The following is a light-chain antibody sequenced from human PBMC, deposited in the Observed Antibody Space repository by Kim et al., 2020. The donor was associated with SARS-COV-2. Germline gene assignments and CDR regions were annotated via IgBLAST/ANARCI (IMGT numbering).Light chain of an antibody. V-gene: IGKV4-1*01. CDR1: QSVLFSSNNKNY. J-gene: IGKJ4*01. CDR2: WAS. Sequence: DIVMTQSPDSLAVSLGERATINCKSSQSVLFSSNNKNYLAWYQQKSGQPPKLLLYWASTRESGVPDRFSGSGSGTDFTLTISSLQAEDVAVYYCQQHYSSPLTFGGGTKVDIK. CDR3: QQHYSSPLT.